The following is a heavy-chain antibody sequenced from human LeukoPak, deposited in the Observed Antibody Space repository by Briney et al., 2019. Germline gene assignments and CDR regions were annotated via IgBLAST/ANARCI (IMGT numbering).Heavy chain of an antibody. V-gene: IGHV3-30*18. CDR3: AKWGMVRGVLYFDY. CDR1: GFTFSSYG. CDR2: ISYDGSNK. D-gene: IGHD3-10*01. Sequence: GGSLRLSCAASGFTFSSYGMHWVRQAPGKGLEWVAVISYDGSNKYYADSVKGRFTISRDNSKNTLYLQMNSLRAEGTAVYYCAKWGMVRGVLYFDYWGQGTLVTVSS. J-gene: IGHJ4*02.